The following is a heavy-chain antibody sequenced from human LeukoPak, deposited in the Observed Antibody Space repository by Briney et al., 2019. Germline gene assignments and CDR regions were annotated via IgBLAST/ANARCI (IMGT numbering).Heavy chain of an antibody. D-gene: IGHD3-3*01. J-gene: IGHJ4*02. V-gene: IGHV3-30*18. CDR3: AKDLFDFWSGYKSPNDY. Sequence: GGSLRLSCAASGFTFSNYGMQWVRQAPGKGLKWVAIISYDGSNTYYADSVKGRFTISRDNSKNTLYLQMNSLRAEDTAVYYCAKDLFDFWSGYKSPNDYWGQGTLVTVSS. CDR1: GFTFSNYG. CDR2: ISYDGSNT.